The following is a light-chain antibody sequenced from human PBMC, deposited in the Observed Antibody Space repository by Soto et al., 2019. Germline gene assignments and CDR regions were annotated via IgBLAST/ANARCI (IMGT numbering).Light chain of an antibody. CDR2: AAS. V-gene: IGKV1-27*01. J-gene: IGKJ3*01. CDR1: QGISNY. CDR3: QNLDSAAFT. Sequence: DIQMTQSPSSLSASVGDRVTITCRASQGISNYLAWYQQRPGKVPKLLIYAASTLQSGVPSRFSGSGSGTDFTLTINSLLPEDVATYYCQNLDSAAFTFGPGNKVDIK.